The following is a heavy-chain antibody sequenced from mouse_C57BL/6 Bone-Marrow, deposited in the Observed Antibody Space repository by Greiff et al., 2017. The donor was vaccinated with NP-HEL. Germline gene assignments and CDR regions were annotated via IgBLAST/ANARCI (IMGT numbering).Heavy chain of an antibody. CDR1: GYNFTSYW. Sequence: QVQLQQPGTELVKPGASVKLSCKASGYNFTSYWMHWVKQRPGQGLEWIGNINPSNGGTNYNEKFQSKATLTVDKSSSPAYMQLSSLTSEDSAVYYCASSYYYGSSIAYWGQGTLSLSLQ. D-gene: IGHD1-1*01. J-gene: IGHJ3*01. V-gene: IGHV1-53*01. CDR2: INPSNGGT. CDR3: ASSYYYGSSIAY.